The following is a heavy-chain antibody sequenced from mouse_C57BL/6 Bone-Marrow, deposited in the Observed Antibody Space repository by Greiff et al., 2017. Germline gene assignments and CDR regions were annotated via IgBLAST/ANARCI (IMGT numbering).Heavy chain of an antibody. CDR1: GFTFSSYT. D-gene: IGHD6-1*01. J-gene: IGHJ1*03. CDR2: ISGGGGNT. Sequence: EVQLMESGGGLVKPGGSLKLSCAASGFTFSSYTMSWVRQTPEKRLEWVATISGGGGNTYYPDSVKGRFTISRDNAKNTLYLQMSSLRSEDTALYYCARRGAAGYFDVWGTGTTVTVSS. CDR3: ARRGAAGYFDV. V-gene: IGHV5-9*01.